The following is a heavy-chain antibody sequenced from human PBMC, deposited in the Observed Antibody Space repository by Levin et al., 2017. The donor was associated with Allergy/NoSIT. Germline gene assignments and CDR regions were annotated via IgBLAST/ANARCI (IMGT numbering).Heavy chain of an antibody. V-gene: IGHV3-15*01. J-gene: IGHJ4*02. D-gene: IGHD3-9*01. CDR1: GFTFSNAW. CDR3: TTGKGYYGMFTGLGY. Sequence: GGSLRLSCAASGFTFSNAWMSWVRQAPGNGLEWVGRSMSKTSGGTTHYAAPVKGRFTISRDASRNTLYLQMNSLKTEDAAVYYCTTGKGYYGMFTGLGYWGQGTLVTVSS. CDR2: SMSKTSGGTT.